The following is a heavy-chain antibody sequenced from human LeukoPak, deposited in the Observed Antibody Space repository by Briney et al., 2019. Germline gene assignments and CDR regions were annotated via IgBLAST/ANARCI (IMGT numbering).Heavy chain of an antibody. CDR3: ARAIQLWKRPDY. CDR2: INPNSGGT. CDR1: GYTFSGQY. V-gene: IGHV1-2*03. Sequence: LGASVKVSCKASGYTFSGQYMQWIRQAPGQGLEYMGWINPNSGGTNYAQNFQGRVTLTRDTSISTAYMELSRLTSDDTAVYYCARAIQLWKRPDYWGQGTLVTVSS. J-gene: IGHJ4*02. D-gene: IGHD5-18*01.